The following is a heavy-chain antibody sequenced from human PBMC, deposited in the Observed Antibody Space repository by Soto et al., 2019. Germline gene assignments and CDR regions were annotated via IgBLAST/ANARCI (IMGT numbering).Heavy chain of an antibody. CDR1: GGSINSYY. D-gene: IGHD5-12*01. CDR2: IFYTGST. V-gene: IGHV4-59*01. Sequence: QVQLQESGPGLVKPSETLSLTCTVSGGSINSYYWSWIRQPPGKGLEWIGYIFYTGSTSYNPSLKSRVTISVDTSKNQFSLKFSSVTAADTAVYYCAREGRDGYNMYGMDVWGPGTTVTVSS. J-gene: IGHJ6*02. CDR3: AREGRDGYNMYGMDV.